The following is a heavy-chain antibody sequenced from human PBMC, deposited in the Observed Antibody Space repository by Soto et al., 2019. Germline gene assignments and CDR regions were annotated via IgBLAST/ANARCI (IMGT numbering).Heavy chain of an antibody. D-gene: IGHD3-10*01. CDR2: INHSGST. V-gene: IGHV4-34*01. Sequence: QVQLQQWGAGLLKPSETLSLTCAVYGGSFSGYYWSWIRQPPGKGLEWIGEINHSGSTNYNPSLKSRATRSLNTYENQFSLQLRSVTAADAAVYYCARGVVKRSRGVIWTKGWFDPWGQGTLVTVSS. CDR1: GGSFSGYY. J-gene: IGHJ5*02. CDR3: ARGVVKRSRGVIWTKGWFDP.